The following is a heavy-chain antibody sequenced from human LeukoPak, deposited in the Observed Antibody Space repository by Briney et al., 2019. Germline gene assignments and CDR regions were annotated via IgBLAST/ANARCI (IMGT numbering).Heavy chain of an antibody. CDR1: GGSISSTTSY. J-gene: IGHJ4*02. Sequence: SETLSLTCTVSGGSISSTTSYWGRIRQPPGKGLEWVGSFYYSGSTSFNPSLKSGVTISADMSKNQFSLKLSSVTAADTAVYYCAHQPSGSYSIDYWGQGTLVTVSS. CDR3: AHQPSGSYSIDY. CDR2: FYYSGST. D-gene: IGHD1-26*01. V-gene: IGHV4-39*01.